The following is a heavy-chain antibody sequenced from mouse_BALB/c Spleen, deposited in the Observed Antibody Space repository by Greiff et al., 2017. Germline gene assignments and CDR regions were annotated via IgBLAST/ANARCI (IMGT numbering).Heavy chain of an antibody. Sequence: QVQLQQSGAELMKPGASVKISCKATGYTFSSYWIEWVKQRPGHGLEWIGEILPGSGSTNYNEKFKGKATFTADTSSNTAYMQLSSLTSEDSAVYYCARWGDYDEGYAMDYWGQGTSVTVSS. CDR1: GYTFSSYW. J-gene: IGHJ4*01. D-gene: IGHD2-4*01. V-gene: IGHV1-9*01. CDR3: ARWGDYDEGYAMDY. CDR2: ILPGSGST.